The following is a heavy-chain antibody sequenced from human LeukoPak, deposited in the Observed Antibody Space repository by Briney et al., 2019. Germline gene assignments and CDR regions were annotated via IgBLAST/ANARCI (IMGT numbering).Heavy chain of an antibody. J-gene: IGHJ6*03. V-gene: IGHV4-31*03. CDR2: IYYSGST. CDR1: GGSISSGGYY. CDR3: ARALSPYYYYYMDV. Sequence: SETLSLTCTVSGGSISSGGYYWSWIRQHPGKGLEWIGYIYYSGSTYYNPSLKGRVTISVDTSKNQFSLKLSSVTAADTAVYYCARALSPYYYYYMDVWGKGTTVTVSS.